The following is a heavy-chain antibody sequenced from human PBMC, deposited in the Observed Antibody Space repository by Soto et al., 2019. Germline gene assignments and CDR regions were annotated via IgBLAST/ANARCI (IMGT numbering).Heavy chain of an antibody. CDR1: GYTFTTYY. CDR3: TRGRLVGVFPGDS. CDR2: INPSNGYT. J-gene: IGHJ4*02. V-gene: IGHV1-46*01. Sequence: GASVKVSCKASGYTFTTYYVHWLRQATRQGLEWMGIINPSNGYTASAQKFQGRVTMTRDTSTSTVYMELSSLRSEDTAVYYCTRGRLVGVFPGDSWGKGTVVTGSS. D-gene: IGHD1-26*01.